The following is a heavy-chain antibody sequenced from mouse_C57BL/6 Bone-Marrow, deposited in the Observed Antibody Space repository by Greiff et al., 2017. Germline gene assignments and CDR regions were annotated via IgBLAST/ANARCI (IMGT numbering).Heavy chain of an antibody. CDR3: AVITTEVATKAMDY. Sequence: QVQLQQPGAELVMPGASVKLSCKASGYTFTSYWMHWVKQRPGQGLEWIGEIDPSDSYTNYNQKFKGKSTLTVDKSSSTAYMQLSSLTSEDSAVYYCAVITTEVATKAMDYWGQGTSVTVSS. CDR2: IDPSDSYT. D-gene: IGHD1-1*01. J-gene: IGHJ4*01. V-gene: IGHV1-69*01. CDR1: GYTFTSYW.